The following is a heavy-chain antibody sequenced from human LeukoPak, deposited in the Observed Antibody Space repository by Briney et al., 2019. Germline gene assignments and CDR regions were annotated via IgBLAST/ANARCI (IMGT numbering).Heavy chain of an antibody. CDR1: GGSISSGSYY. CDR2: IYTSGST. V-gene: IGHV4-61*02. Sequence: SETLSLTCTVSGGSISSGSYYWSWIRQPAGKGLEWIGRIYTSGSTNYNPSLKSRVTISVDTSKNQFSLKLSSVTAADTAVYYCARSGGPQDYFDYWGQGTLVTVSS. D-gene: IGHD3-10*01. CDR3: ARSGGPQDYFDY. J-gene: IGHJ4*02.